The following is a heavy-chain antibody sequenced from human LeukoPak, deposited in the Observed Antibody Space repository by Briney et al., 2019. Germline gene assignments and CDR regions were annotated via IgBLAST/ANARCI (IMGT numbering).Heavy chain of an antibody. J-gene: IGHJ4*02. CDR2: INPNSGGT. CDR3: AREGYCSGGSCYSVDH. CDR1: GYTFTGYY. Sequence: ASVKVSCKASGYTFTGYYMHWVRQTPGQGLEWMGWINPNSGGTNYAQKFQGRVTMTRDTSISTAYMELSRLRSDDTAVYYCAREGYCSGGSCYSVDHWGQGTLVTVSS. V-gene: IGHV1-2*02. D-gene: IGHD2-15*01.